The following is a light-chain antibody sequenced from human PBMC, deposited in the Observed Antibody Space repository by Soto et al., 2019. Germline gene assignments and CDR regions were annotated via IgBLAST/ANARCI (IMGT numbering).Light chain of an antibody. CDR2: GAS. V-gene: IGKV3-20*01. Sequence: ETVLSQSPGTLSLSPGERATLSSRTTQRVSNNYLAWYQQKPGKAPRLFIYGASNRATGIPDRFSGSGSGTDFTLTISRLEPEDFAVYYCQQYSDSRWTFGQGTKVDIK. CDR1: QRVSNNY. CDR3: QQYSDSRWT. J-gene: IGKJ1*01.